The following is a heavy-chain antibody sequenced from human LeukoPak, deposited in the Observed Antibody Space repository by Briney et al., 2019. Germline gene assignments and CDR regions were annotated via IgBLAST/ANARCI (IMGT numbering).Heavy chain of an antibody. CDR3: AKDGLDCSSTSCYVGLLTGVY. V-gene: IGHV3-23*01. CDR2: ISGSGGST. CDR1: GFTFSSYA. J-gene: IGHJ4*02. Sequence: PGGSLRLSCAASGFTFSSYAMSWVRQAPGKGLEWDSAISGSGGSTYYADSVKGRFTISRDNSKNTLYLQMNSLRAKDTAVYYCAKDGLDCSSTSCYVGLLTGVYWGQGTLVTVSS. D-gene: IGHD2-2*01.